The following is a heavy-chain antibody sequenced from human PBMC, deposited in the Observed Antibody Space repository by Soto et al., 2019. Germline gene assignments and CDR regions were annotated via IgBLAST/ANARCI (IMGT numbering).Heavy chain of an antibody. Sequence: QVQLVESGGGVVQPGRSLRLSCAASGFTFSSYGMHWVRQAPGKGLEWVAVISYDGSNKYYADSVKGRFTISRDNSKNTLYLQMNSLRAEDTAMYYCAKVLLWFGESYGMDVWGQGTTVTVSS. J-gene: IGHJ6*02. CDR1: GFTFSSYG. V-gene: IGHV3-30*18. CDR3: AKVLLWFGESYGMDV. CDR2: ISYDGSNK. D-gene: IGHD3-10*01.